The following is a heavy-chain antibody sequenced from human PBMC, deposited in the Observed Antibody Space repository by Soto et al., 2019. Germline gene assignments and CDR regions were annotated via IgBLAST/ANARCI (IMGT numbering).Heavy chain of an antibody. V-gene: IGHV4-39*01. D-gene: IGHD6-6*01. Sequence: TETLSLSCNVSGDSISSGFYFCAWIRQPPGKGLEWIGSIYYTGRTYYNPSLKSRVTISVDTSKNQFSLTLGSVTAADTAVYYCARQVSSSYLETRYFHYCGQAALLTGS. CDR1: GDSISSGFYF. CDR3: ARQVSSSYLETRYFHY. CDR2: IYYTGRT. J-gene: IGHJ4*02.